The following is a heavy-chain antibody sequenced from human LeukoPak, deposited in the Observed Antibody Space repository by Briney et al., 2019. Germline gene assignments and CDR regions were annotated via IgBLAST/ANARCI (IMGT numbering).Heavy chain of an antibody. J-gene: IGHJ3*02. D-gene: IGHD5-24*01. V-gene: IGHV1-2*02. CDR2: INPNSGGT. Sequence: ASVKVSCKASGYTFTDYYMHWVRQAPGQGLEWMGWINPNSGGTNYAQKFQGRVTMTRNTSTSTVYMELSSLRSEDTAVYYCARIRDGYNDAYDIWGQGTMVTVPS. CDR1: GYTFTDYY. CDR3: ARIRDGYNDAYDI.